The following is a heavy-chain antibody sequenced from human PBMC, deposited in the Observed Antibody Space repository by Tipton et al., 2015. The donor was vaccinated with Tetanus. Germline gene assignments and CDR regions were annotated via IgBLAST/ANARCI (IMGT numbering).Heavy chain of an antibody. J-gene: IGHJ6*02. CDR3: ARDFRERSGTYYSYYYTMDV. V-gene: IGHV4-4*07. CDR1: GGSLNTFY. Sequence: TLSLTCTVSGGSLNTFYWNWIRQPAGKGLEWIGRVYSSGSTNYSPSLKSRVTMSIDAPKNQFSLELTSVTAADTAVYYCARDFRERSGTYYSYYYTMDVWGQGTTVTVSS. D-gene: IGHD1-26*01. CDR2: VYSSGST.